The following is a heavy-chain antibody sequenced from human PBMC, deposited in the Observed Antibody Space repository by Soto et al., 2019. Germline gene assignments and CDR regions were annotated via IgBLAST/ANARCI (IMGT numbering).Heavy chain of an antibody. CDR2: INPNSGAT. D-gene: IGHD6-13*01. CDR3: SRATLAAAATVTLEL. Sequence: QVRLVQSGAEVKKPGASVRISCKASGYTFTGYYIHWVRQAPGQGLEWMGWINPNSGATNYAQKFQGRVTMTRDTSISTAYMELNMLTSDDTAVYFCSRATLAAAATVTLELWGQGTLVTVSS. CDR1: GYTFTGYY. J-gene: IGHJ4*02. V-gene: IGHV1-2*02.